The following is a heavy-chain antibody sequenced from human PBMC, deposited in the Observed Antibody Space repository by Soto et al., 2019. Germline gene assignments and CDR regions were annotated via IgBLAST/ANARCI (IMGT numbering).Heavy chain of an antibody. CDR3: AGGLDLLSS. J-gene: IGHJ1*01. D-gene: IGHD3-16*01. V-gene: IGHV3-53*01. Sequence: EVQLVESGGGLIQPGGSLRLSCAASGFTVSSNYMSWVRQAPGKGLEWVSIIYSGGSTFYADSVKGRFTISRDNSKNTLYLRMNTLRPGDTAVSCCAGGLDLLSSGGQGTLVTLSS. CDR2: IYSGGST. CDR1: GFTVSSNY.